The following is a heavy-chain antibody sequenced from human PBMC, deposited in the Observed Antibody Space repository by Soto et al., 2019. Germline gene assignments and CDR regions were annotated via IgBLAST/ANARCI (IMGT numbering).Heavy chain of an antibody. D-gene: IGHD3-22*01. CDR3: ARDRLRGYDTSGFYS. CDR1: GYTFNSYG. J-gene: IGHJ4*02. Sequence: GASVKVSCKASGYTFNSYGISWVRQAPGQGLEWMGWINPSDGNRNFAQKFEDRVTMTTATSTNTVFLELRSLKSDDTAIYYCARDRLRGYDTSGFYSWGQGTMVTVSS. CDR2: INPSDGNR. V-gene: IGHV1-18*01.